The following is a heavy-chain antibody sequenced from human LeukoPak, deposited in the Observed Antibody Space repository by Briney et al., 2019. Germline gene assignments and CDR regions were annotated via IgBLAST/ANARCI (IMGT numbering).Heavy chain of an antibody. D-gene: IGHD3-10*01. CDR3: AREMELYGSGSYIDY. V-gene: IGHV1-2*02. Sequence: ASVKVSCKASGYTFTSYGISWVRQAPGQGLEWMGWINPNSGGTNYAQKFQGRVTMTRDTSISTAYMELGRLRSDDTAVYYCAREMELYGSGSYIDYWGQGTLVTVSS. CDR1: GYTFTSYG. J-gene: IGHJ4*02. CDR2: INPNSGGT.